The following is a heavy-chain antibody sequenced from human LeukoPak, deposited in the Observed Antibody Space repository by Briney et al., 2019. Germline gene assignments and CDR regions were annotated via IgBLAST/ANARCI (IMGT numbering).Heavy chain of an antibody. D-gene: IGHD3-9*01. CDR1: GYTFTSYN. Sequence: ASVKVSCKASGYTFTSYNINWVRQATGQGLEWMGWMNPNSGNTGYSQNFQGRVTMTRDTSISTAYMELSSLRSEDTAVYYCARTYYDILTGPYYYYGMDVWGQGTTVTVSS. CDR3: ARTYYDILTGPYYYYGMDV. CDR2: MNPNSGNT. J-gene: IGHJ6*02. V-gene: IGHV1-8*01.